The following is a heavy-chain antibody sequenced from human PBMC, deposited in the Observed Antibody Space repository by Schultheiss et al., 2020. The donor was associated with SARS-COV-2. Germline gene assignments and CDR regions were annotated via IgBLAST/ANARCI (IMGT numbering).Heavy chain of an antibody. CDR2: ISSSGSTI. CDR3: ASLVLYYYGSGSYPDY. V-gene: IGHV3-48*03. CDR1: GFTFSSYE. D-gene: IGHD3-10*01. Sequence: GGSLRLSCAASGFTFSSYEMNWVRQAPGKGLGWVSYISSSGSTIYYADSVKGRFTISRDNAKNSLYLQMNSLRAEDTAVYYCASLVLYYYGSGSYPDYWGQGTLVTVSS. J-gene: IGHJ4*02.